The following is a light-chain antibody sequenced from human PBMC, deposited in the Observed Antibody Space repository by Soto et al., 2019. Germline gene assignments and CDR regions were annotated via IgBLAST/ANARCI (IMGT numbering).Light chain of an antibody. CDR2: GAS. CDR1: QSVSSSY. V-gene: IGKV3-20*01. CDR3: QKYGSSPLLT. J-gene: IGKJ4*01. Sequence: EIVLTQSPGTLSLSPGERATLSCRASQSVSSSYLAWYQQKPGQAPRLLIYGASSMATGIPDSFSGSGSGTDFTLTISRLDSEDFAVYYCQKYGSSPLLTFGGGTKLEIK.